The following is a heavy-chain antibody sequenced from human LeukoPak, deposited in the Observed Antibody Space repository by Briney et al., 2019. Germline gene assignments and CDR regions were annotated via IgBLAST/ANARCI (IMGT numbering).Heavy chain of an antibody. D-gene: IGHD6-13*01. V-gene: IGHV3-53*01. CDR3: VRDRGIASTGGYGMDV. Sequence: GGSLRLSCAASGFTVSNIYMSWVRQAPGTGLEWVSIINSGGITHYADYVKGRFTISRDNSKNTLYLQMNSLRAEDTAVYYCVRDRGIASTGGYGMDVWGQGTTVTVSS. CDR1: GFTVSNIY. CDR2: INSGGIT. J-gene: IGHJ6*02.